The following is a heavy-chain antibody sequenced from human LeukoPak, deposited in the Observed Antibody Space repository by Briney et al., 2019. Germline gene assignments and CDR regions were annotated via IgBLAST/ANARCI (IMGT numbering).Heavy chain of an antibody. V-gene: IGHV1-18*01. D-gene: IGHD3-22*01. J-gene: IGHJ3*02. Sequence: GASVKVSCKASGYTFTSYGISWVRQAPGQGLEWMEWISAYNGNTNYAQKLQGRVTMTTDTSTSTAYMELRSLRSDDTAVYYCARDRSAYDSSGYYYVGAFDIWGQGTMVTVSS. CDR3: ARDRSAYDSSGYYYVGAFDI. CDR1: GYTFTSYG. CDR2: ISAYNGNT.